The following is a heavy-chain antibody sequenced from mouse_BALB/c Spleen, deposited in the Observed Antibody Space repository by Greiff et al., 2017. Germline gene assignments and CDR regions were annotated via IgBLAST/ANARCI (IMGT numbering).Heavy chain of an antibody. D-gene: IGHD1-2*01. CDR1: GFTFSSFG. Sequence: EVKVVESGGGLVQPGGSRKLSCAASGFTFSSFGMHWVRQAPEKGLEWVAYISSGSSTIYYADTVKGRFTISRDNPKNTLFLQMTSLRSEDTAMYYCARSGFITTAHYYAMDYWGQGTSVTVSS. CDR3: ARSGFITTAHYYAMDY. V-gene: IGHV5-17*02. CDR2: ISSGSSTI. J-gene: IGHJ4*01.